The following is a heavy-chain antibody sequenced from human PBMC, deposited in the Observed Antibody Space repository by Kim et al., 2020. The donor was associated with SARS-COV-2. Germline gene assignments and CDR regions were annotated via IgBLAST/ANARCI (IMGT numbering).Heavy chain of an antibody. Sequence: GESLKISCKGSGYSFTSYWIGWVRQMPGKGLEWMGIIYPGDSDTRYSPSFQGQVTIPADKSISTAYLQWSSLKASDTAMYYCARQYYYGSGSYYLTYFDYWGQGTLVTVSS. CDR3: ARQYYYGSGSYYLTYFDY. V-gene: IGHV5-51*01. CDR1: GYSFTSYW. CDR2: IYPGDSDT. J-gene: IGHJ4*02. D-gene: IGHD3-10*01.